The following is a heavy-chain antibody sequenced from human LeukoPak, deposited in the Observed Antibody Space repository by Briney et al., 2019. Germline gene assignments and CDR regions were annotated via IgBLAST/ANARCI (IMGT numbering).Heavy chain of an antibody. D-gene: IGHD6-13*01. J-gene: IGHJ5*02. CDR2: IYYSGST. V-gene: IGHV4-59*01. CDR3: ARVYSSSHNWFDT. Sequence: SETLSLTCTVSGGSINNYYWSWIRQPPGKGLEWIGYIYYSGSTNYNPSLKSRVTISVDTSKNQFSLKLSSVTAADTAVYYCARVYSSSHNWFDTWGQGTQVTVSS. CDR1: GGSINNYY.